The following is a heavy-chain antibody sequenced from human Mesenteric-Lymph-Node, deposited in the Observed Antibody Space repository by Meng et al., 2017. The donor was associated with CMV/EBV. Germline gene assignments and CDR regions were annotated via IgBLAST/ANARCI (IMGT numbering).Heavy chain of an antibody. CDR1: GFTFSSYA. Sequence: GESLKISCAASGFTFSSYAMNWVRQAPGKGLEWISVFYISGRSTYYADSVKGRFTISRDNSKNTLYLQMNSLRAEDTAVYYCARLDHYGSGNYLDYWGQGTLVTVSS. CDR3: ARLDHYGSGNYLDY. CDR2: FYISGRST. D-gene: IGHD3-10*01. J-gene: IGHJ4*02. V-gene: IGHV3-23*03.